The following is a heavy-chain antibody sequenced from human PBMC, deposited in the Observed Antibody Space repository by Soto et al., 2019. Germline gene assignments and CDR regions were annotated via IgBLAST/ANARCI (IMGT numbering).Heavy chain of an antibody. J-gene: IGHJ5*02. D-gene: IGHD7-27*01. Sequence: LSETLSLTCSVSGDSISNLDYFWAWIRQPPGQALEYIGYIYKSATTYYNPSFESRVAISVDTSKSQFSLNVTSVTAADTAVYFCARGRYCLTGRCFPNWFDPWGRGTLGTVSS. V-gene: IGHV4-30-4*01. CDR3: ARGRYCLTGRCFPNWFDP. CDR2: IYKSATT. CDR1: GDSISNLDYF.